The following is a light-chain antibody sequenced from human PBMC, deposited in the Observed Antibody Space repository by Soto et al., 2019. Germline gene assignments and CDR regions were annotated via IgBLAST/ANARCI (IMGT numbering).Light chain of an antibody. V-gene: IGKV3-15*01. CDR1: QSVSSN. J-gene: IGKJ3*01. Sequence: EIVMTQSPATLSVSPGERATLSCRASQSVSSNLAWYQQKPGQAPRLLIYGASTRATGIPARFSGSGSGTEITLTLSSLQSEDFAVYYCQQHNNWPPSSTFGPGTKVDIE. CDR2: GAS. CDR3: QQHNNWPPSST.